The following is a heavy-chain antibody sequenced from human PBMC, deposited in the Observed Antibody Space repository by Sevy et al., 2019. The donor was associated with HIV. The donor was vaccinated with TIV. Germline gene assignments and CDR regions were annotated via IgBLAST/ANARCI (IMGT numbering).Heavy chain of an antibody. Sequence: ASVKVSCKASGGTFSSYAISWVRQAPGQGLEWMGGIIHIFGTANYAEKFQGRVTITADESTSTAYMELSSLRSEVTAVYYCARDPHSSPQYSSLGHWYFDLWGRGTLVTVSS. CDR3: ARDPHSSPQYSSLGHWYFDL. D-gene: IGHD6-6*01. V-gene: IGHV1-69*13. CDR1: GGTFSSYA. CDR2: IIHIFGTA. J-gene: IGHJ2*01.